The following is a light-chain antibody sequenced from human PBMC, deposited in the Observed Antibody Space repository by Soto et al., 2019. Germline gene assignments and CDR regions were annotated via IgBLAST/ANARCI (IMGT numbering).Light chain of an antibody. V-gene: IGKV1-5*01. J-gene: IGKJ2*01. CDR2: DAS. CDR1: QKIHSW. Sequence: DIQMTQSPSTLSASVGDRVTITCRANQKIHSWLAWYQQKPGKAPKLLIYDASTLEGGVSSRFGGSGTGTEFTLTISSLQPDDFATYYCQQYHTYSYTFGQGTKLEIK. CDR3: QQYHTYSYT.